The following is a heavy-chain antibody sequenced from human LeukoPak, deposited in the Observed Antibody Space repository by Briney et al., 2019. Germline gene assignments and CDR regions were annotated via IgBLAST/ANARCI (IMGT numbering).Heavy chain of an antibody. CDR1: GYSFTSYW. V-gene: IGHV5-51*01. Sequence: GESLKISCKGSGYSFTSYWIGWVRQMPGKGLEWMGIIYPGDSDTRYSPSFQGQVNMSVDKSISTAYLQWSSLKASDTAMYYCARGYYGSGSYLFYMDVWGKGTTVTISS. CDR2: IYPGDSDT. CDR3: ARGYYGSGSYLFYMDV. D-gene: IGHD3-10*01. J-gene: IGHJ6*03.